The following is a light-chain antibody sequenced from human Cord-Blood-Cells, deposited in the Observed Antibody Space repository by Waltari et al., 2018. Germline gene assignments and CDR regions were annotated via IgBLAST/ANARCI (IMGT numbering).Light chain of an antibody. V-gene: IGLV2-11*01. CDR1: SSAVGRYNY. J-gene: IGLJ3*02. Sequence: QSALTQPRSVSGSPGQSVTISCTGTSSAVGRYNYVSWYQQHPGKPPKLMIYDVSKRPSGVPDRCSGSKSGNTASLTISGLQAEDEADYYCCAYAGSYTFSWVFGGGTKLTVL. CDR2: DVS. CDR3: CAYAGSYTFSWV.